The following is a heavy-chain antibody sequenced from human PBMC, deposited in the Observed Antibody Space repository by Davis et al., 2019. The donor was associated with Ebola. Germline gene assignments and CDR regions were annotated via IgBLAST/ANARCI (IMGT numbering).Heavy chain of an antibody. CDR2: INPNSGDT. Sequence: AASVTVSCKASGYTFTGYYIHWVRQAPGQGLEWMGWINPNSGDTKYSQKFQGWATMTRDTPISTAYMELNRLTADDTAVYYCARDRVCSGATCYAYFDFWGQGTLVTVSS. CDR3: ARDRVCSGATCYAYFDF. D-gene: IGHD2-15*01. V-gene: IGHV1-2*04. J-gene: IGHJ4*02. CDR1: GYTFTGYY.